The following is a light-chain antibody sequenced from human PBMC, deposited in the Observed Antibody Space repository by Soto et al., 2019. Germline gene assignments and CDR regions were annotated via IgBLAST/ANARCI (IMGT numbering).Light chain of an antibody. CDR2: TAA. Sequence: IHMTQSPSSLSASVGDRVTITCRASQRITTYLNWYQQKPGKAPKLLISTAATLQGGVQSRFSRSGSGTHFPHTITTLHPEDFATYFCQQSYSTPHTFGQGTKVEIK. V-gene: IGKV1-39*01. J-gene: IGKJ2*01. CDR1: QRITTY. CDR3: QQSYSTPHT.